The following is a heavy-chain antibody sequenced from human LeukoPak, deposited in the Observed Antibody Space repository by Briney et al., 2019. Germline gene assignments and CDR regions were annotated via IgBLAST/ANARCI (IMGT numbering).Heavy chain of an antibody. Sequence: GGSLRLSCAASGFTVSRSYMIWARQALGKGLEWVSVIYSGGTTYYADSVKGRFTISRDNSKNTLYLQMNSLRAEDTAVYYCASHLIAARQDWFDPWGQGTLVTVSS. CDR3: ASHLIAARQDWFDP. D-gene: IGHD6-6*01. J-gene: IGHJ5*02. CDR2: IYSGGTT. V-gene: IGHV3-53*01. CDR1: GFTVSRSY.